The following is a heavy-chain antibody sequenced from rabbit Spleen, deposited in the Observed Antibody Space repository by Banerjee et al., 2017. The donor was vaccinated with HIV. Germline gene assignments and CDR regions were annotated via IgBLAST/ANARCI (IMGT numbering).Heavy chain of an antibody. Sequence: SLEESGGDLVKPGASLTLTCTASGFSFSSSYWICWVRQAPGKGLEWIACIDAGSSGYTYYASWAKGRFTISKTSSTTVTLQMTSLTAADTATYFCARMIYDYYYARDLWGPGTLVTVS. D-gene: IGHD6-1*01. CDR3: ARMIYDYYYARDL. V-gene: IGHV1S40*01. CDR1: GFSFSSSYW. CDR2: IDAGSSGYT. J-gene: IGHJ4*01.